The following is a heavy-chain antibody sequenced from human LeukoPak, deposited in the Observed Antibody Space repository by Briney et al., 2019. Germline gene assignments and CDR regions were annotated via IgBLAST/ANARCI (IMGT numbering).Heavy chain of an antibody. CDR2: ISYDGSNK. Sequence: GGSLRLSCAASGFTFSSYGMHWVRQAPGKGLEWVAVISYDGSNKYYADSVKGRFTISRDNSKNTLYLQMNSLRAEDAAVYYCAKDADAFDIWGQGTMVTVSS. J-gene: IGHJ3*02. CDR1: GFTFSSYG. CDR3: AKDADAFDI. V-gene: IGHV3-30*18.